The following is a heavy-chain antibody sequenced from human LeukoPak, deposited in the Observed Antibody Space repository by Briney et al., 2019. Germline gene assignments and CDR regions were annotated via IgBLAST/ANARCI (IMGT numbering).Heavy chain of an antibody. D-gene: IGHD6-13*01. Sequence: ASVKVSCKASGYTFTSYYMHWVRQAPGQGVEWMGIINPSGGSRSYAQKFQGRVTMTTHTSTSTVYMELSSLRSEDTAVYYCARAEGRSKQQLLLWGQGTLVTVSS. CDR2: INPSGGSR. CDR1: GYTFTSYY. CDR3: ARAEGRSKQQLLL. V-gene: IGHV1-46*01. J-gene: IGHJ1*01.